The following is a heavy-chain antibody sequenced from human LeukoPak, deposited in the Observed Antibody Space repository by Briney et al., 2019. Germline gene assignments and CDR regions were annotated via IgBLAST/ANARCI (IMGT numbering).Heavy chain of an antibody. J-gene: IGHJ4*02. CDR2: IASNGVTT. CDR3: ARGQTMPPYYFDY. Sequence: GGSLRLSCAASGFTFSNYAIHWVRQAPGKGLEYVSAIASNGVTTYYANSVKGRFTISRDNSKNTLYLQMVSLRVEDMAVYYCARGQTMPPYYFDYWGQGTLVTVSS. CDR1: GFTFSNYA. V-gene: IGHV3-64*01. D-gene: IGHD1/OR15-1a*01.